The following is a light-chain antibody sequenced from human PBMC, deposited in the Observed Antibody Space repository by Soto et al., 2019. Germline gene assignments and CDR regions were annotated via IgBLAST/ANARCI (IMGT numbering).Light chain of an antibody. Sequence: QAVVTQPPSVSGAPGQSVTISCTGSSSNIGAGYDVHWYQQLPGTAPKLLIYGNSNRPSGVPDRFSGSKSGTSASLAITGLQAEDEADYYCQSYDSSLSGVFGGWTKLTVL. V-gene: IGLV1-40*01. CDR2: GNS. CDR1: SSNIGAGYD. CDR3: QSYDSSLSGV. J-gene: IGLJ2*01.